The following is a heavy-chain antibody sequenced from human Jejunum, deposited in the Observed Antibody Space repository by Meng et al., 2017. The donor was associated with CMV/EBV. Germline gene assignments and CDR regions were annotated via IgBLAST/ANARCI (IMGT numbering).Heavy chain of an antibody. J-gene: IGHJ6*02. CDR2: IRDEGRNK. CDR3: AKDRLARITYYYYYGMDV. CDR1: YA. Sequence: YAIHWVRRAPGKGLEWVALIRDEGRNKYYADSVKDRFSIARDNSKNTVYLQMNSLRAEDTAVYYCAKDRLARITYYYYYGMDVWGQGTTVTVSS. D-gene: IGHD5-12*01. V-gene: IGHV3-30*02.